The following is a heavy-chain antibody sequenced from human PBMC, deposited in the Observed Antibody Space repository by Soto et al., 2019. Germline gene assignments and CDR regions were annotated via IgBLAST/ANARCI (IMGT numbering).Heavy chain of an antibody. V-gene: IGHV3-11*01. D-gene: IGHD5-12*01. CDR1: GFIFTDYS. CDR2: ISNGDETT. CDR3: ARDPKRRDGYNFDS. J-gene: IGHJ4*02. Sequence: QVQLVESGGGLVEPGGSLRLYCSASGFIFTDYSMTWIRQAPGKGLEWVSYISNGDETTQYADSVKGRFSVSRDNAKKVLFLLMNSLRVDDTAVYYCARDPKRRDGYNFDSWGRGALVTVSS.